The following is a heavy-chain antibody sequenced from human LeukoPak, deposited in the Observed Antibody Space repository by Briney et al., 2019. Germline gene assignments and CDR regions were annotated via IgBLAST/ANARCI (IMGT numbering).Heavy chain of an antibody. V-gene: IGHV4-59*01. J-gene: IGHJ6*03. D-gene: IGHD3-16*01. CDR3: ARETSQKGAHYMDV. CDR1: GGSISSYY. Sequence: SETLSLTCSVSGGSISSYYWSWIRQPPGRGLEWIGYIYYSGRTSYNPSLKSRVTISVDTSKNQFSLKLSSVTAADTAVYYCARETSQKGAHYMDVWGKGTTVTISS. CDR2: IYYSGRT.